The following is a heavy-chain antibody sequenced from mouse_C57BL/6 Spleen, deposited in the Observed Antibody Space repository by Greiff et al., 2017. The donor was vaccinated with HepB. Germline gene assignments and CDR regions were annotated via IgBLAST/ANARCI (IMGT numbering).Heavy chain of an antibody. CDR1: GYTFTSYW. J-gene: IGHJ4*01. D-gene: IGHD2-5*01. CDR3: ARTYYSNYDYAMDY. V-gene: IGHV1-55*01. CDR2: IYPGSGST. Sequence: QVQLQQPGAELVKPGASVKMSCKASGYTFTSYWITWVKQRPGQGLEWIGDIYPGSGSTNYNEKFKSKATLTVDTSSSTAYMQLSSLTSADSAVYYCARTYYSNYDYAMDYWGQGTSVTVSS.